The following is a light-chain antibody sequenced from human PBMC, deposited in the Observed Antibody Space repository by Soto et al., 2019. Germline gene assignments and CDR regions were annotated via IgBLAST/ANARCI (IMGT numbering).Light chain of an antibody. CDR1: QSVSGW. CDR3: QQYNSYWT. J-gene: IGKJ1*01. CDR2: DAS. Sequence: DIRMTQSPSTLSAYVGDTVTVTCRASQSVSGWLAWYQQKPGKAPKLLIYDASSLESGVPSRFSGSGSGTEFTLTISSLQPDDFATYYCQQYNSYWTFGQGTKVDIK. V-gene: IGKV1-5*01.